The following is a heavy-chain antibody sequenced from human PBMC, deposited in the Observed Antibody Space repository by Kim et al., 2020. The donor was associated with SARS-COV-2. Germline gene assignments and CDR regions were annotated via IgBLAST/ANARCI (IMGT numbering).Heavy chain of an antibody. J-gene: IGHJ4*02. CDR3: ARDPPAPDY. Sequence: SSTSYADSVKGRFTISRDNAKNPLYLQMNSLRAEDTAVYYCARDPPAPDYWGQGTLVTVSS. V-gene: IGHV3-74*01. CDR2: SST.